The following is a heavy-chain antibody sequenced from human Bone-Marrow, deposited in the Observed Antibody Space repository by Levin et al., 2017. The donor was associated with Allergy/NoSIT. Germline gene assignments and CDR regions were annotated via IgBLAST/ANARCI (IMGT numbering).Heavy chain of an antibody. CDR3: ARDIRGYGELYYYHAMAG. CDR1: GGSFSSYA. D-gene: IGHD4-17*01. Sequence: KISCKASGGSFSSYAISWVRQAPGQGLEWMGGIIPVFGTANYAQKFQGRVTITADESTSTAYMELSSLRSEDAAVYYCARDIRGYGELYYYHAMAGWGQGTTVTVSS. V-gene: IGHV1-69*01. CDR2: IIPVFGTA. J-gene: IGHJ6*02.